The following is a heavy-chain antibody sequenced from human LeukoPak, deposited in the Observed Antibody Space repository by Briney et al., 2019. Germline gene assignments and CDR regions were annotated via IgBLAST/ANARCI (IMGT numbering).Heavy chain of an antibody. Sequence: GGSLRLSCVTSGFTFTNYWMTWVRQAPGKGLEWVANMKQDGREQYYVDSVKGRFTISRDNAKNSVHLQMNSLRDEDTAVYYCARGGGSGRWGSAFDMWGEGTMVTVSS. CDR3: ARGGGSGRWGSAFDM. CDR1: GFTFTNYW. CDR2: MKQDGREQ. D-gene: IGHD6-19*01. J-gene: IGHJ3*02. V-gene: IGHV3-7*01.